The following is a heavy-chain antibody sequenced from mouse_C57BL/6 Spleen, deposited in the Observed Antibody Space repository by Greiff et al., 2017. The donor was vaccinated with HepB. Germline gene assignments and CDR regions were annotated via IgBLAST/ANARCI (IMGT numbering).Heavy chain of an antibody. J-gene: IGHJ4*01. V-gene: IGHV5-16*01. D-gene: IGHD2-4*01. CDR2: INYDGSST. CDR3: ARDRNYYDYDNYAMDY. CDR1: GFTFSDYY. Sequence: EVHLVESEGGLVQPGSSMKLSCTASGFTFSDYYMAWVRQVPEKGLEWVANINYDGSSTYYLDSLKSRFIISRDNAKNILYLQMSSLKSEDTATYYCARDRNYYDYDNYAMDYWGQGTSVTVSS.